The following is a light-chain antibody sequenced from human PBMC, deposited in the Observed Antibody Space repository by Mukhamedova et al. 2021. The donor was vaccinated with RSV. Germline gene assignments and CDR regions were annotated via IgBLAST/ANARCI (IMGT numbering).Light chain of an antibody. Sequence: WYQRRVHGKAPKRLIYAASSLQSGVPSRFSGSGSGTEFTLTISSLQPEDFATYYCLQHNSYLPYTFGQGTKLEIK. J-gene: IGKJ2*01. V-gene: IGKV1-17*01. CDR3: LQHNSYLPYT. CDR2: AAS.